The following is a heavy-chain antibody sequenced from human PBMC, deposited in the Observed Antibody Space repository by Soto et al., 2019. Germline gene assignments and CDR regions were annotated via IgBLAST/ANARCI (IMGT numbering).Heavy chain of an antibody. CDR1: GGSFSGYY. CDR3: ARGHLAGAGTQDFDY. J-gene: IGHJ4*02. D-gene: IGHD3-10*01. Sequence: SETLSLTCAVYGGSFSGYYWSWIRQPPGKGLEWIGEINHSGSTNYNPSLKSRVTISVDTSKNQFSLKLSSVTAADTAGYYCARGHLAGAGTQDFDYGGQGTLVTVSS. CDR2: INHSGST. V-gene: IGHV4-34*01.